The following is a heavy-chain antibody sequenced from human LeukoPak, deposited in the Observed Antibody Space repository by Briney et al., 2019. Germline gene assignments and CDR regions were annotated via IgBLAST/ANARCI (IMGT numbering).Heavy chain of an antibody. CDR3: VRAYCYDSSVDY. V-gene: IGHV3-53*01. D-gene: IGHD3-22*01. Sequence: PGGSLRLSCAASGFIVSSNNMNWVRQAPGKGLEWVSVIYSGGSTYYADSVKGRFTISRDNSKNTLYLQMNSLRAEDTAVYYCVRAYCYDSSVDYWGQGTLVTVSS. CDR1: GFIVSSNN. CDR2: IYSGGST. J-gene: IGHJ4*02.